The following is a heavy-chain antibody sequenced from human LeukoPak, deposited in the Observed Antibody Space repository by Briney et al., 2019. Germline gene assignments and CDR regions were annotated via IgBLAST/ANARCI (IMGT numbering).Heavy chain of an antibody. CDR2: ISSSSSYI. V-gene: IGHV3-21*01. Sequence: GGSLILSCAASGFTFSSYSMNWVRQAPGKGLEWVSSISSSSSYIYYADPVKGRFTISRDNAKNSLYLQMNSLRAEDTAVYYCGGVYYYDSSGYPAPFDYWGQGTLVTVSS. D-gene: IGHD3-22*01. J-gene: IGHJ4*02. CDR3: GGVYYYDSSGYPAPFDY. CDR1: GFTFSSYS.